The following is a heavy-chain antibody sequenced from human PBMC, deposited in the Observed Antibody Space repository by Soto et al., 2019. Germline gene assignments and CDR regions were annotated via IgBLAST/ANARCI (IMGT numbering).Heavy chain of an antibody. J-gene: IGHJ6*02. CDR1: GYTFTGYY. D-gene: IGHD6-13*01. V-gene: IGHV1-2*04. CDR2: INPNSGGT. CDR3: ARDLGIAAAGTYLSYYGMDV. Sequence: VKVSCKASGYTFTGYYMHWVRQAPGQGLEWMGWINPNSGGTNYAQKFQGWVTMTRDTSISTAYMELSRLRSDDTAVYYCARDLGIAAAGTYLSYYGMDVWGQGTTVTVSS.